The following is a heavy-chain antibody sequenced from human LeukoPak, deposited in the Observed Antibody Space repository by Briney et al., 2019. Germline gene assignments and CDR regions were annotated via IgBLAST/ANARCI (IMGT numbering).Heavy chain of an antibody. Sequence: GGSLRLSCAASGFTFSSYSMNWVRQAPGKGLEWVSSISSSSYIYYADSVKGRFTISRDNAKNSLYLQMNSLRAEDTAVYYCARDFWFRELLSTYFDYWGQGTLVTVSS. D-gene: IGHD3-10*01. CDR2: ISSSSYI. V-gene: IGHV3-21*01. J-gene: IGHJ4*02. CDR1: GFTFSSYS. CDR3: ARDFWFRELLSTYFDY.